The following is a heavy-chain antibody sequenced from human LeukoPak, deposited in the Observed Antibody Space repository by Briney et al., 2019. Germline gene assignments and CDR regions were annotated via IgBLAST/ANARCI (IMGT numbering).Heavy chain of an antibody. J-gene: IGHJ4*02. CDR1: GYSISSGYY. CDR2: IYHSGST. CDR3: ARCGLVRGLNDY. D-gene: IGHD3-10*01. Sequence: SETLSLTCAVSGYSISSGYYWGWIRQPRGKGLEWIGSIYHSGSTYYNPSLKSRVTISVDTSKNQFSLKLSSVTAADTAVYYCARCGLVRGLNDYWGQGTLVTVSS. V-gene: IGHV4-38-2*01.